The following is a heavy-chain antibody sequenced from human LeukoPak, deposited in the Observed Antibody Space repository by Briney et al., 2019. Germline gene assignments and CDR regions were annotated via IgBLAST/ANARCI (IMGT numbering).Heavy chain of an antibody. Sequence: GSSVKVSCKASGGTFSSYAISWVRQAPGQGLEWMAGIIPIFGTANYAQRFQGRVTITADESTSTAYMELSSLRSEDTAVYYCARHYDFWSGSRGPFFDYWGQGTLVTVSS. V-gene: IGHV1-69*01. CDR2: IIPIFGTA. J-gene: IGHJ4*02. CDR3: ARHYDFWSGSRGPFFDY. CDR1: GGTFSSYA. D-gene: IGHD3-3*01.